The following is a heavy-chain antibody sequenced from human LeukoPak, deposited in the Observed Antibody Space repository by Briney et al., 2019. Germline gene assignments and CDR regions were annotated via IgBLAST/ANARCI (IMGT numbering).Heavy chain of an antibody. CDR3: ARTGYCSGGSCYFNYYMDV. CDR2: IYYSGST. Sequence: KASQTLSLTCTVSGGSISSGSYYWSWIRQPAGKGLEWIGYIYYSGSTNYNPSLKSRVTISVDTSKNQFSLKLSSVTAADTAVYYCARTGYCSGGSCYFNYYMDVWGKGTTVTVSS. J-gene: IGHJ6*03. CDR1: GGSISSGSYY. D-gene: IGHD2-15*01. V-gene: IGHV4-61*10.